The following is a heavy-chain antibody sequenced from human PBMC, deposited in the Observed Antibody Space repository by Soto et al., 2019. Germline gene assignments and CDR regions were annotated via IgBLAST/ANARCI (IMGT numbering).Heavy chain of an antibody. J-gene: IGHJ6*02. V-gene: IGHV1-18*01. CDR3: AREGYSYGSYYYYGMDV. CDR1: GYTFTSYG. D-gene: IGHD5-18*01. CDR2: ISAYNGNT. Sequence: QVQLVQSGAEVKKPGASVKVSCKASGYTFTSYGISWVRQAPGQGLEWMGWISAYNGNTNYAQKLQGRVTMTTDTYTSTAYMALRSLRSDDTAVYYCAREGYSYGSYYYYGMDVWGQGTTVTVSS.